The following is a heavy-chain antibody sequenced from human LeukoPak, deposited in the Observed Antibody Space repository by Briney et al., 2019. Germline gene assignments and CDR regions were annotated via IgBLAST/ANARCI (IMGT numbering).Heavy chain of an antibody. D-gene: IGHD3-10*01. Sequence: PGGSLRLSCAPSGFTVSSTYMSWVRQAPGKGLEWVSIISGGGDTFYAGSVKGRFTISRDISKNTLYLQMNDLRGEDTAVYYCAGRGSGYYYGMNVWGQGTTVTASS. V-gene: IGHV3-66*01. CDR3: AGRGSGYYYGMNV. J-gene: IGHJ6*02. CDR1: GFTVSSTY. CDR2: ISGGGDT.